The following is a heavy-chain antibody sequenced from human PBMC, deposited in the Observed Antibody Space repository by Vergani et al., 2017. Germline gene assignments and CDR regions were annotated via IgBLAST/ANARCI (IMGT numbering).Heavy chain of an antibody. V-gene: IGHV3-23*01. CDR2: IKNTGDST. D-gene: IGHD4-23*01. Sequence: EVQLLQSEGAVVQPGGSLRLSCVASGFTFSSHAMSWVRQGHGQGLEWVSSIKNTGDSTHYADSVKGRFTISRDNSKNTLYLQMNSLRVGDTAIYYCARAVSTTVGDPPGYWGQGTLVTVSS. CDR1: GFTFSSHA. J-gene: IGHJ4*02. CDR3: ARAVSTTVGDPPGY.